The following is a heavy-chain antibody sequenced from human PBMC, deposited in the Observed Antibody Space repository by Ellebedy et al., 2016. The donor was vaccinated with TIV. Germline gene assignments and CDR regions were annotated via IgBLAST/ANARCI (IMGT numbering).Heavy chain of an antibody. Sequence: ASVKVSXKASRYTFTSYDINWVRQATGQGLEWMGWMNPNSGNTGYAQKFQGRVTMTRNTSISTAYMELSSLRSEDTAVYYCARDEVLGGAAFDYWGQGTLVTVSS. V-gene: IGHV1-8*01. J-gene: IGHJ4*02. CDR3: ARDEVLGGAAFDY. CDR2: MNPNSGNT. CDR1: RYTFTSYD. D-gene: IGHD1-26*01.